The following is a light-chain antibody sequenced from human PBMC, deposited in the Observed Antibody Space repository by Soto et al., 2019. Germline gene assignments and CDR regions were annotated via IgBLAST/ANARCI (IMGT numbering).Light chain of an antibody. CDR2: EVS. J-gene: IGLJ2*01. CDR1: SSDVGSYDL. V-gene: IGLV2-23*02. Sequence: QSALTQPASVSGSPGQSITISCTGTSSDVGSYDLVSWYQHHPGKAPKVMIYEVSKRPSGLSNRFSASKSGNTASLTISGLQAEEEADYYCSSYAGSTTYVVFGGGTQLTVL. CDR3: SSYAGSTTYVV.